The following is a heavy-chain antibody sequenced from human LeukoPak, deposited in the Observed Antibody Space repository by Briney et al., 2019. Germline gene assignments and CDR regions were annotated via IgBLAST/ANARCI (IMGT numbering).Heavy chain of an antibody. CDR2: IYSGDTA. CDR3: ARGRGYCSSTSCFNWFDP. D-gene: IGHD2-2*01. CDR1: GFTVGTNY. V-gene: IGHV3-53*01. Sequence: PGGSLRLSCAASGFTVGTNYMSWVRQAPGKGLEWVSTIYSGDTADYADSVKGRFTISRDNSKNTLYLQMNSLRGEDTAVYYCARGRGYCSSTSCFNWFDPWGQGTLVTVSS. J-gene: IGHJ5*02.